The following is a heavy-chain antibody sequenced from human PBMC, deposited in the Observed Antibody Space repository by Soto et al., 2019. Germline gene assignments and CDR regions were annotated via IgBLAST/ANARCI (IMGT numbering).Heavy chain of an antibody. CDR3: ATITPTSPPGY. D-gene: IGHD3-10*01. Sequence: PGGSLRLSCAASGFIFSNYAMSWVRQAPGKGLEWVSSTSSDGATTYYADSVKGRFTFSRDNSRSTLYLQMNSLRAEDTALYYCATITPTSPPGYWGQGTLVTVSS. V-gene: IGHV3-23*01. CDR2: TSSDGATT. CDR1: GFIFSNYA. J-gene: IGHJ1*01.